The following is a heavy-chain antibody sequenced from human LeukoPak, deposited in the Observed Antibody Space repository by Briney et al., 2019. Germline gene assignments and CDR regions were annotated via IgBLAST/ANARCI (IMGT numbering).Heavy chain of an antibody. CDR3: ARYFGSSGRTPGGIDI. D-gene: IGHD3-22*01. J-gene: IGHJ3*02. V-gene: IGHV3-53*01. Sequence: GGSLRLSCAASGFTFDDYGMSWVRQAPGKGLEWVSIFHRGDTTYYTDSVKGRFTISRDNSKNTLYLQMNSLRAEDTAVYYCARYFGSSGRTPGGIDIWGQGTMVTVSS. CDR1: GFTFDDYG. CDR2: FHRGDTT.